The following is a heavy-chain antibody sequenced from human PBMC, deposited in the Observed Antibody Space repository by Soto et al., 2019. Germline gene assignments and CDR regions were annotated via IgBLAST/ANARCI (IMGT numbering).Heavy chain of an antibody. V-gene: IGHV3-43*01. Sequence: GGSLRLSCAASGFTFDDYTMHWVRQAPGKGLEWVSLISWDGGSTYYADSVKGRFTISRDNSKNSLYLQMNSLRTEDTALYYCAEGTCGGDCFTLDYWGQGTLVTVSS. CDR2: ISWDGGST. D-gene: IGHD2-21*02. J-gene: IGHJ4*02. CDR1: GFTFDDYT. CDR3: AEGTCGGDCFTLDY.